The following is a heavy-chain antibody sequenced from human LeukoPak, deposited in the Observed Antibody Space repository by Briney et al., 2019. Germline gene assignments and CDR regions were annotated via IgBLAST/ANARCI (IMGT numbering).Heavy chain of an antibody. CDR3: ARDTSSYGSQTGDNI. Sequence: PGGSLRLSCTASGFTFSSYTMNWLRQAPGKGLEWVSSISSSSAYIFYADSVKGRFTISRDNAGNSLFLQMNSLRPEDTAVYYCARDTSSYGSQTGDNIWGQGTLVTVSS. CDR2: ISSSSAYI. D-gene: IGHD3-10*01. J-gene: IGHJ4*02. CDR1: GFTFSSYT. V-gene: IGHV3-21*01.